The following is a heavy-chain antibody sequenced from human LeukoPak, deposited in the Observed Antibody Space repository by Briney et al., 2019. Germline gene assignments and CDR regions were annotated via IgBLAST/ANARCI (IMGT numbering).Heavy chain of an antibody. V-gene: IGHV3-21*01. CDR1: GFTFSSYS. Sequence: GGSLRLXCAASGFTFSSYSMNWVRPAPGKGLEWVSSISSSSSYIYYADSVKGRFTISRDNAKNSLYLQMNSLRAEDTAVYYCARDLYYYDSSGYYYFDYWGQGTLVTVSS. D-gene: IGHD3-22*01. J-gene: IGHJ4*02. CDR2: ISSSSSYI. CDR3: ARDLYYYDSSGYYYFDY.